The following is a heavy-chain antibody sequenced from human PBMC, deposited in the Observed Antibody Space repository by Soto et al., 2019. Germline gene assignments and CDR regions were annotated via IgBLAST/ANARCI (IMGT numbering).Heavy chain of an antibody. Sequence: QVQLVQSGAEVKKPGASVKVSCKASGYTCTSYGISWVRQAPGQGLEWMGWISAYNGNTNYAQKLQGRVTMTTDTSTSTAYMELTSLRSDDTAVYYCARDQFPLMELRGTFDRWGQGTLVTVSS. CDR1: GYTCTSYG. D-gene: IGHD1-7*01. CDR2: ISAYNGNT. J-gene: IGHJ5*02. CDR3: ARDQFPLMELRGTFDR. V-gene: IGHV1-18*01.